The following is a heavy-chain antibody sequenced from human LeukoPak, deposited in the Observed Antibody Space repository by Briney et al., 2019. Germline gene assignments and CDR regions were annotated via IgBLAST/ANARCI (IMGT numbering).Heavy chain of an antibody. CDR3: AKDSHNFYVTSESYYKIKGDF. CDR1: GFTFNTHD. Sequence: PGGSLRLSCGASGFTFNTHDMSWVRQAPGKGLEWVASVTSSGRTPYYADSVKGRFTISRDNSKNTLYLQMNSLRGEDTAVYYCAKDSHNFYVTSESYYKIKGDFWGQGSLVTVSS. D-gene: IGHD3-10*01. V-gene: IGHV3-23*01. J-gene: IGHJ4*02. CDR2: VTSSGRTP.